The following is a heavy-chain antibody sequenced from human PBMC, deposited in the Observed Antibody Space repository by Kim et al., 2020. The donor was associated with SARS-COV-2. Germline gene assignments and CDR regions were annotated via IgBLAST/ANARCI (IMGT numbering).Heavy chain of an antibody. V-gene: IGHV4-61*01. CDR2: IYHNGRT. CDR3: ARVGLYSGSYYFDF. Sequence: SETLSLTCTVSGDSVSSNSYYWSWIRQPPGKGLEWIGYIYHNGRTNYNPSLKSRVTVSVDTSKNQFSLRLRSVTAADTAVYYCARVGLYSGSYYFDFWGQGPLVTVSS. CDR1: GDSVSSNSYY. D-gene: IGHD1-26*01. J-gene: IGHJ4*02.